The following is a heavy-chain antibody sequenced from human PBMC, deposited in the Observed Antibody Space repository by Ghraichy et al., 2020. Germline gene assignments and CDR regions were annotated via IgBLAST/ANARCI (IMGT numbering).Heavy chain of an antibody. CDR1: GFTFSSYA. CDR3: ARNSRCYDSSGYSPNWLDP. CDR2: ISGSGGST. J-gene: IGHJ5*02. D-gene: IGHD3-22*01. Sequence: GGSLRLSCAASGFTFSSYAMSWVRQAPGKGLEWVSAISGSGGSTYYADSVKGRFTISRDNSKNTLYLQMNSLRAEDTAVYYCARNSRCYDSSGYSPNWLDPWGQGTRVTVSS. V-gene: IGHV3-23*01.